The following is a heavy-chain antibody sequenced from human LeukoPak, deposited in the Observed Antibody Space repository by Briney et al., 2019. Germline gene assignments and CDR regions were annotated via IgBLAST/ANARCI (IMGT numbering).Heavy chain of an antibody. CDR2: INPNSGGT. Sequence: ASVKVSCKASGYTFTGYYMHWVRQAPGQGLEWMGWINPNSGGTNYAQKFQGWVTMTRDTSISTAYMELSRLRSDDTAVYYCAVEYSSSSDPPLGGYWGQGTLVTVSS. CDR3: AVEYSSSSDPPLGGY. V-gene: IGHV1-2*04. J-gene: IGHJ4*02. D-gene: IGHD6-6*01. CDR1: GYTFTGYY.